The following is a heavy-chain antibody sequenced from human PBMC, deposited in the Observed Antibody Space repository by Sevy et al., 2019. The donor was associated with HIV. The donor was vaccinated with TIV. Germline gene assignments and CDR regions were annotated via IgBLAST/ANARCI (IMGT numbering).Heavy chain of an antibody. J-gene: IGHJ5*02. CDR1: GFTLSSYA. D-gene: IGHD2-8*02. CDR2: ISISGADK. V-gene: IGHV3-23*01. CDR3: AKALVETEDKNEFDP. Sequence: GGSLRLSCAASGFTLSSYAMSWVRQAPGKGLEWVSSISISGADKYYADSVKGRFTISRDNSQNRLYLHMNSLRAEDTALYYCAKALVETEDKNEFDPWGQGTLVTVSS.